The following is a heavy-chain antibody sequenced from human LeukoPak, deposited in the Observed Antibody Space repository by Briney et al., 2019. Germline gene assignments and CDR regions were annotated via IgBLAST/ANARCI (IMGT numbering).Heavy chain of an antibody. J-gene: IGHJ4*02. CDR2: IIPIFGTA. V-gene: IGHV1-69*05. Sequence: SVKVSCKASGGTFSSYAISWVRQAPGQGLEWMGRIIPIFGTANYAQKFQGRVTITTDESTSTAYMELSSLRSEDTAVYYCARGSPGMVRGVNYYFDYWGQGTLVTVSS. CDR3: ARGSPGMVRGVNYYFDY. D-gene: IGHD3-10*01. CDR1: GGTFSSYA.